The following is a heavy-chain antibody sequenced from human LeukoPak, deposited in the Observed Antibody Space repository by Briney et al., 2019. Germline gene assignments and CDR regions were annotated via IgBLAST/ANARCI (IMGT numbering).Heavy chain of an antibody. CDR1: GFTFSSYS. J-gene: IGHJ4*02. D-gene: IGHD3/OR15-3a*01. Sequence: PGGSLRLSCAASGFTFSSYSMNWVRQAPGKGLEWISYITGSLNTIHYADSVKGRFTISRDNAKNSVYLQMNSLRLEDTAVYYCARTGLGLYSFDYWGRGTLVTVSS. CDR3: ARTGLGLYSFDY. CDR2: ITGSLNTI. V-gene: IGHV3-48*01.